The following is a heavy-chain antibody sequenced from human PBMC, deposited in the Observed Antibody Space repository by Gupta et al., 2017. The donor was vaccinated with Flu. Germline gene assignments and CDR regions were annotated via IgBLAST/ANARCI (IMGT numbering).Heavy chain of an antibody. J-gene: IGHJ4*02. CDR3: ARGPQYCSSTSCYFGSLDY. Sequence: GLEWMGWMNPNSGNTGYAQKFQGRVTMTRNTSISTAYMELSSLRSEDTAVYYCARGPQYCSSTSCYFGSLDYWGQGTLVTVSS. D-gene: IGHD2-2*01. V-gene: IGHV1-8*01. CDR2: MNPNSGNT.